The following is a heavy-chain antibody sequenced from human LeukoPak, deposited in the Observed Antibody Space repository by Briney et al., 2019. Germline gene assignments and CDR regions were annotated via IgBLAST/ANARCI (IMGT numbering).Heavy chain of an antibody. CDR2: ISSSGSPI. J-gene: IGHJ4*02. CDR3: AREYDSRARFDS. V-gene: IGHV3-48*01. D-gene: IGHD6-13*01. Sequence: GGSLRLSCVGSADSFIRHTMIWVRRAPGKGLEWIAYISSSGSPIYYADSVKGRFTVSRDNARTSLFLHMNSLRAEDTAVYYCAREYDSRARFDSWGQGTLVTVSS. CDR1: ADSFIRHT.